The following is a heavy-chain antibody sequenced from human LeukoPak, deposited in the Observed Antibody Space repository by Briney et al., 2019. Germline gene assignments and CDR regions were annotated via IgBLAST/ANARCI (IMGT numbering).Heavy chain of an antibody. V-gene: IGHV1-46*01. CDR2: INPSGGST. CDR1: GYTFTSYY. J-gene: IGHJ4*02. D-gene: IGHD3-3*01. CDR3: AKDGSEGGKGLYDFWSGYLDY. Sequence: ASVKVPCKASGYTFTSYYMHWVRQAPGQGLEWMGIINPSGGSTSYAQKFQGRVTMTRDTSTSTVYMELSSLRSEDTAVYYCAKDGSEGGKGLYDFWSGYLDYWGQGTLVTVSS.